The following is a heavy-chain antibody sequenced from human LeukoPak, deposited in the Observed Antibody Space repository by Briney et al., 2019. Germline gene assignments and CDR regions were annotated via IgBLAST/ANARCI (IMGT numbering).Heavy chain of an antibody. CDR3: ARDSPEMEWFIDAFDI. J-gene: IGHJ3*02. Sequence: PGGSLRLSCAASGFTFSGSGMHWVRQAPGKGLEWVAVISYDGSNKYYADSVKGRFTISRDNSKNTLYLQMNSLRAEDTAVYYCARDSPEMEWFIDAFDIWGQGTMVTVSS. CDR2: ISYDGSNK. D-gene: IGHD3-3*01. CDR1: GFTFSGSG. V-gene: IGHV3-30*19.